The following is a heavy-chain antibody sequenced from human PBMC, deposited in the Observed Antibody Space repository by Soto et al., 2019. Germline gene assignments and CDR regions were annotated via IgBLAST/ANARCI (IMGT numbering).Heavy chain of an antibody. CDR3: ARGDSTDCSNGVCSFFYNHDMDV. V-gene: IGHV1-2*04. CDR1: GYSFTDYH. J-gene: IGHJ6*02. Sequence: ASVKVSCKASGYSFTDYHIHWVRQAPGQGLEWLGRINPKSGGTSTAQKFQGWVTMTTDTFISAASMELTRLTSDDTAIYYCARGDSTDCSNGVCSFFYNHDMDVWGQGTTVTVSS. D-gene: IGHD2-8*01. CDR2: INPKSGGT.